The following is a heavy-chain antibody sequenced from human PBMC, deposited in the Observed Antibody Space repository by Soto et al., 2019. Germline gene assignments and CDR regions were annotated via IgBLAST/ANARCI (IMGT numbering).Heavy chain of an antibody. CDR3: ARAGGRNFYYGMDV. J-gene: IGHJ6*02. V-gene: IGHV1-18*01. CDR2: ISAYNYNT. D-gene: IGHD2-8*02. Sequence: ASVKVSCKSSGYTFSSYGISCVRQAPGQGLEWMGWISAYNYNTNYAQKVQGRVTMTTDTSTSTAYMELRSLRSDDTAIYYCARAGGRNFYYGMDVWGQGTTVTVS. CDR1: GYTFSSYG.